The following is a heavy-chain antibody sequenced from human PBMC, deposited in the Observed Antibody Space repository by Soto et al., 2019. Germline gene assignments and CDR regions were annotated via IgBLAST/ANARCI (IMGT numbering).Heavy chain of an antibody. CDR2: ISGSGGST. D-gene: IGHD6-6*01. J-gene: IGHJ4*02. CDR3: AKESRGYSSSPRVFDY. V-gene: IGHV3-23*01. CDR1: GFTFSSYA. Sequence: GGSLRLSCAASGFTFSSYAMSWVRQAPGKGLEWVSAISGSGGSTYYADSVKGRFTISRDNSKNTLYLQMNSLRAEDTAVYYCAKESRGYSSSPRVFDYWGQGTLVTVSS.